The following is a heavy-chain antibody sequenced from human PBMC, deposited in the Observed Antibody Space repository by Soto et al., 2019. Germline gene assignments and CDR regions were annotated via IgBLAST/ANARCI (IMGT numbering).Heavy chain of an antibody. CDR1: GGSISSGGYS. D-gene: IGHD5-12*01. J-gene: IGHJ4*02. V-gene: IGHV4-30-2*01. CDR3: AAGGGLPRYY. Sequence: QLQLQESGSGLVKPSQTLSLTCAVSGGSISSGGYSWSWLRQPPGKGLEWIGYIYHSGSTSYHPSLKSRVTISVDRSKNQFSLKLSSVTAADTAVYYCAAGGGLPRYYWGQGTLVTVSS. CDR2: IYHSGST.